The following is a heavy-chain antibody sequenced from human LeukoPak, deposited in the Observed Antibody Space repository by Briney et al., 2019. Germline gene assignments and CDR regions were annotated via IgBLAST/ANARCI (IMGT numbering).Heavy chain of an antibody. Sequence: GESLKIPYKTSGYSFSNYLDGWVRQMPGKGLELMGAIYPGGSDTRYSPSCQGQVTNSADKSTTTSYIQWTGLRASDNASYFCTRQGVYYSDSSAFYYWGQGTRVSVSS. J-gene: IGHJ4*02. CDR2: IYPGGSDT. CDR3: TRQGVYYSDSSAFYY. D-gene: IGHD3-22*01. CDR1: GYSFSNYL. V-gene: IGHV5-51*01.